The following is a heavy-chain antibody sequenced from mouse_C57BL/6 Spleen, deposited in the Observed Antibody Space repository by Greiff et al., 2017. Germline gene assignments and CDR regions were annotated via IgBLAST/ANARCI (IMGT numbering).Heavy chain of an antibody. CDR2: IDPSDSET. D-gene: IGHD1-1*01. CDR1: GYTFTSYW. V-gene: IGHV1-52*01. J-gene: IGHJ1*03. Sequence: QVQLQQPGAELVRPGSSVKLSCKASGYTFTSYWMHWVKQRPIQGLEWIGNIDPSDSETHYNQKFKDKATLTVDKSSSTAYMQLSSLTSEGSAVYYCVYGSSYVDWYFDVWGTGTTVTVSS. CDR3: VYGSSYVDWYFDV.